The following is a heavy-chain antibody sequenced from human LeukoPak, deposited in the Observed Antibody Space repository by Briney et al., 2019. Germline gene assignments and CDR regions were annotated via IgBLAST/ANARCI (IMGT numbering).Heavy chain of an antibody. Sequence: SETLSLTCTVSGGSISSYYWSWIRQPPGKGLEWIGYIYTSASTNYNPSLKSRVTISVDTSKNQFSLKLSSVTAADTAVYYCARHGMATITGYFDYWGQGTLVTVSS. CDR2: IYTSAST. D-gene: IGHD5-24*01. CDR3: ARHGMATITGYFDY. V-gene: IGHV4-4*09. CDR1: GGSISSYY. J-gene: IGHJ4*02.